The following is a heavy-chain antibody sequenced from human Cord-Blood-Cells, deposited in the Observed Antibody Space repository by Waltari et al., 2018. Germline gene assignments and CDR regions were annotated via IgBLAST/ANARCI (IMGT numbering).Heavy chain of an antibody. D-gene: IGHD7-27*01. Sequence: QVQLVQPGAEVKKPRASVKVSCKASGDTLTGYYMHWVRQAPGQGLEWMGWINPNSGGTNYAQKFQGRVTMTRDTSISTAYMELSRLRSDDTAVYYCARESFGSGANWDYWGQGTLVTVSS. J-gene: IGHJ4*02. V-gene: IGHV1-2*02. CDR2: INPNSGGT. CDR3: ARESFGSGANWDY. CDR1: GDTLTGYY.